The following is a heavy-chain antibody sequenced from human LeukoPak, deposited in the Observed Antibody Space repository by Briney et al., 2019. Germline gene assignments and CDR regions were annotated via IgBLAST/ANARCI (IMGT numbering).Heavy chain of an antibody. Sequence: PGASLRLSCAASGFTFSSYAMSWVRPAPGKGLEWVSAISGSGGSTYYADSVKGRFTISRDNSKNTLYLQMNSLRAEDTAVYYCAKDRRWSYGRGLDYWGQGTLVTVSS. V-gene: IGHV3-23*01. J-gene: IGHJ4*02. D-gene: IGHD1-26*01. CDR3: AKDRRWSYGRGLDY. CDR1: GFTFSSYA. CDR2: ISGSGGST.